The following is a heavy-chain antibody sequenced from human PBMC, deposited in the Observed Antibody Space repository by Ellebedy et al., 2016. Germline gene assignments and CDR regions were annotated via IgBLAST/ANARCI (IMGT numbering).Heavy chain of an antibody. D-gene: IGHD6-19*01. V-gene: IGHV4-34*01. CDR3: ASWSSGWGMDV. CDR1: GGSFSGYY. CDR2: INHSGST. Sequence: SQTLSLTXAVYGGSFSGYYSSWIRQPPGKGLEWIGEINHSGSTNYNPSLKSRVTISVDTSKNQFSLKLSSVTAADTAVYYCASWSSGWGMDVWGQGTTVTVSS. J-gene: IGHJ6*02.